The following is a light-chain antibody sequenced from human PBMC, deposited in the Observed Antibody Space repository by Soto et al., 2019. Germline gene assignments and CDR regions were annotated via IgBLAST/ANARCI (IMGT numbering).Light chain of an antibody. CDR3: CSYAGSYTLWV. CDR1: SSDVGDYNY. CDR2: DVN. V-gene: IGLV2-11*01. J-gene: IGLJ3*02. Sequence: QSALTQPRSVSGSPGQSVTISCTGTSSDVGDYNYVSWYQQHPGKAPKLMIYDVNKRPSGVPDRFSGSKSVNTASLIISGLQAEDEADYYCCSYAGSYTLWVFGGGTKLTVL.